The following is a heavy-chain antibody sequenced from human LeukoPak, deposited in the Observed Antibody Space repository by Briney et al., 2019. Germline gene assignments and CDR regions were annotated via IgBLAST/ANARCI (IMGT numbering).Heavy chain of an antibody. CDR3: ARDGKGGIYFDY. D-gene: IGHD6-13*01. J-gene: IGHJ4*02. CDR1: GFSVSGNY. V-gene: IGHV3-53*04. Sequence: PGGSLRLSCAASGFSVSGNYMSWVRQAPGKGLEWVSAIYSGGATYYTDSVKGRFTMSRHTSKNTLDLQMNSLRVEDTAVYYCARDGKGGIYFDYWGQGTLVTVSS. CDR2: IYSGGAT.